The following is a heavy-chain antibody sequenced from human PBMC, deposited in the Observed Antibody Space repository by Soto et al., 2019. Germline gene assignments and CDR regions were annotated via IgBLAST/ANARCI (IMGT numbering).Heavy chain of an antibody. Sequence: ASVKVSCKASGYTFTSYYMHWVRQAPGQGLEWMGIINPSGGSTTYAQKIQGRVTMTKDTSTSTVYMELSSLRSDDTAVYYCARGGGYTYGSLDYWGQGTLVTVSS. CDR3: ARGGGYTYGSLDY. CDR1: GYTFTSYY. V-gene: IGHV1-46*01. D-gene: IGHD5-18*01. J-gene: IGHJ4*02. CDR2: INPSGGST.